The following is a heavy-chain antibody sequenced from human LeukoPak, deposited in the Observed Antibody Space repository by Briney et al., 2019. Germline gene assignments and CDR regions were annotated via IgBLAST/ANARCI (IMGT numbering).Heavy chain of an antibody. V-gene: IGHV3-7*01. CDR2: IKQDGSDK. Sequence: PGGSLRLSCAASGFTFSSYWMSWVRQAPGKGLEWVANIKQDGSDKYYVDSVKGRFTISRDNAKNSLYLQMNSLRAEDTAVYYCATYSSSNGREFQYWGQGTLVTVSS. D-gene: IGHD2-2*01. CDR3: ATYSSSNGREFQY. J-gene: IGHJ1*01. CDR1: GFTFSSYW.